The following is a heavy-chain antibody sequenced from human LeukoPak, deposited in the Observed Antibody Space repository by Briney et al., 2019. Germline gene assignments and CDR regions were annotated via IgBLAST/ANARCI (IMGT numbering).Heavy chain of an antibody. D-gene: IGHD3-22*01. CDR2: IRGDGSMT. J-gene: IGHJ4*02. CDR3: ARTEVDYYDSSGYSSPLGY. CDR1: EFTFSAYW. V-gene: IGHV3-74*01. Sequence: PGGSLRLSCAASEFTFSAYWMHWVRQAPGKGLVWVSRIRGDGSMTNYADSVKGRFTISRDNAKNTLYLQMNSLRADDTAVYYCARTEVDYYDSSGYSSPLGYWGQGTLVTVSS.